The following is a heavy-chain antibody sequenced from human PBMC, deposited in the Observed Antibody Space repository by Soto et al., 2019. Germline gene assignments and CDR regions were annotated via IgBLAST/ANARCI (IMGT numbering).Heavy chain of an antibody. CDR3: ARRARPDLYYMDV. CDR1: GFTLSGYA. D-gene: IGHD6-6*01. V-gene: IGHV3-64*01. J-gene: IGHJ6*03. Sequence: EVQLAESGGVLAQPGGSLRVSCAASGFTLSGYAMDWVRQAPGKGLEYVSGLSSNGVGTYYANSVQGRFTISRDNSKNTVYLPMGRLRPEDRAVYYCARRARPDLYYMDVWGKGTTFTVS. CDR2: LSSNGVGT.